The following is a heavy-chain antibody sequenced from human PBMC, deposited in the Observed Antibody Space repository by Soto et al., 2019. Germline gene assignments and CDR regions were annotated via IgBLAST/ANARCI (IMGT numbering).Heavy chain of an antibody. Sequence: QLQLQESGPGLGKPSETLSLTCTVSGGSNSSSSYYWGWIRQPPGKGLEWIGSIYYSGSTYYNPSLKSRVTISVDTSKNQFSLKLSSVTAADTAVYYCARRTYYDFWSGYPYRSSGYFDLWGRGTLVTVSS. CDR2: IYYSGST. CDR3: ARRTYYDFWSGYPYRSSGYFDL. CDR1: GGSNSSSSYY. V-gene: IGHV4-39*01. D-gene: IGHD3-3*01. J-gene: IGHJ2*01.